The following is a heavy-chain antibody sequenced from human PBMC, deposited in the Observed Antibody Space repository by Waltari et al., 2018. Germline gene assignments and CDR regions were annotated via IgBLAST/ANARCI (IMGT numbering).Heavy chain of an antibody. CDR1: GFTFGDFS. CDR2: IYSTGSTI. J-gene: IGHJ3*02. CDR3: ARGYRKAFDI. D-gene: IGHD5-12*01. V-gene: IGHV3-48*04. Sequence: EVQLVESGGGLVQPGGSLRLSCAAPGFTFGDFSMNWVRQAPGKGLEWVSYIYSTGSTIYYADSVKGRFTISRDNAQNSLYLQMNSLRADDTAVYYCARGYRKAFDIWGQGTMVTVSS.